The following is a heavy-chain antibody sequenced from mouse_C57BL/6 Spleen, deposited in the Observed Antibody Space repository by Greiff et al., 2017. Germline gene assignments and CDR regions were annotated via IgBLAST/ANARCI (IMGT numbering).Heavy chain of an antibody. CDR1: GYAFSSSW. Sequence: VKLQESGPELVKPGASVKISCKASGYAFSSSWMNWVKQRPGKGLEWIGRIYPGDGDTNYNGKFKGKATLTADKSSSTAYMQLSSLTSEDSAVYFCAREYSNYFYAMDYWGQGTSVTVSS. D-gene: IGHD2-5*01. CDR2: IYPGDGDT. V-gene: IGHV1-82*01. J-gene: IGHJ4*01. CDR3: AREYSNYFYAMDY.